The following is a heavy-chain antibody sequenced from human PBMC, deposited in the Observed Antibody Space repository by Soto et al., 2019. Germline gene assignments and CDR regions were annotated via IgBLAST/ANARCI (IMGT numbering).Heavy chain of an antibody. D-gene: IGHD3-22*01. CDR3: ARESGNYYDSSGYSIEYYYGMDV. J-gene: IGHJ6*02. CDR2: TYYRSKWYN. CDR1: GDSVSSNSAA. Sequence: SQTLSLTCAISGDSVSSNSAAWNWIRQSPSRGLEWLGRTYYRSKWYNDYAVSVKGRITINPDTSKNQFSLQLNSVTPEDTAVYYCARESGNYYDSSGYSIEYYYGMDVWGQGNTVTLSS. V-gene: IGHV6-1*01.